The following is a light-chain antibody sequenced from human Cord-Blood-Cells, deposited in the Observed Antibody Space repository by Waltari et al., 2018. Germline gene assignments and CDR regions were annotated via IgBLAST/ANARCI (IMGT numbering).Light chain of an antibody. CDR2: AAS. CDR1: QSFSSY. J-gene: IGKJ3*01. Sequence: DIQMTPSLAFLPASVGDKVTITCRASQSFSSYFNWYQQKPGKAPKLLIFAASSLQSGVPSRFSGSGSGTDFTLTISSLQTEDFATYYCQRSYSTLFTFGPGTKVDIK. CDR3: QRSYSTLFT. V-gene: IGKV1-39*01.